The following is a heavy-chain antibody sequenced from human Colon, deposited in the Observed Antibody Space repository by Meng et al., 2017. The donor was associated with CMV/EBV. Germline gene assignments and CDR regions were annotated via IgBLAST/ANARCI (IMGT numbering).Heavy chain of an antibody. CDR3: IRGHTYVIY. Sequence: GGSLRLSCTTFGFTFGDYAMSWVRQGPGKGLEWVGFIRSKPQGGAIEYAASVKDRFTISRDDSKSIVYLQMNSLKIEDTAVYYCIRGHTYVIYWSQGTLVTVSS. D-gene: IGHD5-18*01. J-gene: IGHJ4*02. V-gene: IGHV3-49*04. CDR1: GFTFGDYA. CDR2: IRSKPQGGAI.